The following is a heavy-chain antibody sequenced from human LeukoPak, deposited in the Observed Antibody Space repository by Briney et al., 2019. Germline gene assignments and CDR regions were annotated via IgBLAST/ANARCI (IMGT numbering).Heavy chain of an antibody. D-gene: IGHD6-19*01. CDR1: GGSFSGYY. V-gene: IGHV4-34*01. J-gene: IGHJ4*02. CDR2: INHSGST. CDR3: ARVVDGTLMNY. Sequence: PSETLSLTCAVYGGSFSGYYWSWIRQPPVKGLEWIGEINHSGSTNYNPSLKSRVTISVDTSKNQFSLKLSSVTAADTAVYYCARVVDGTLMNYWGQGTLVTVSS.